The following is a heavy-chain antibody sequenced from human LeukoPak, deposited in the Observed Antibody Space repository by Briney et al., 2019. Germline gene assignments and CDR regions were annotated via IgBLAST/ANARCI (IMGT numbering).Heavy chain of an antibody. CDR1: GYTFTGYY. Sequence: ASVKVSCKASGYTFTGYYMHWVRQAPGQGLEWMGWINPSSGGTNYAQKFQGRVTMTRDTSISTAYMELSRLRSDDTAVYYCARDTPIVLRYFDWFRGSWFDPWGQGTLVTVSS. V-gene: IGHV1-2*02. CDR2: INPSSGGT. D-gene: IGHD3-9*01. J-gene: IGHJ5*02. CDR3: ARDTPIVLRYFDWFRGSWFDP.